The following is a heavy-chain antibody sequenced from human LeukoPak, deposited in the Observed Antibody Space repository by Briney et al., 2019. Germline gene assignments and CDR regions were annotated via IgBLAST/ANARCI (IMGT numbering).Heavy chain of an antibody. CDR1: GGPISSSSYY. Sequence: TSETLSLTCTVSGGPISSSSYYWSWTRQPTGKGLEWIGRVYTSRTNYNPSLKSRVTMSVDTSKNQFSLKLTSVTAADTAVYYCAREERELLIFDYWGQGTLVTVSS. CDR2: VYTSRT. D-gene: IGHD1-26*01. CDR3: AREERELLIFDY. J-gene: IGHJ4*02. V-gene: IGHV4-61*02.